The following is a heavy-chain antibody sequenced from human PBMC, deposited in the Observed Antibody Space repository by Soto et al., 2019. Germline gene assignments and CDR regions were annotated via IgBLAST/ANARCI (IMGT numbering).Heavy chain of an antibody. V-gene: IGHV1-2*02. Sequence: QVPLVQPGAEVKKPGASVKVSCKASGYGFDAYYMHWVRQAPGQGLEWMGWINPYSGDTNYAQKFRGRVTMTRDTSISTAYMELSSLTSDDTAVYYCARGRYLEWVRSGWFEAWGQGTQVTVSS. CDR1: GYGFDAYY. J-gene: IGHJ5*02. D-gene: IGHD3-3*01. CDR2: INPYSGDT. CDR3: ARGRYLEWVRSGWFEA.